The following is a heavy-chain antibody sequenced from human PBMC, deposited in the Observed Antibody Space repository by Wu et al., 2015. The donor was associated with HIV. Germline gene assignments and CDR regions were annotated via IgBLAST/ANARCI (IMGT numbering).Heavy chain of an antibody. V-gene: IGHV1-24*01. CDR2: FDPGDGET. CDR1: GYFLSKLS. J-gene: IGHJ6*02. CDR3: ATSYYGSGSYPTFYYYYAMDV. D-gene: IGHD3-10*01. Sequence: QVQLVQSGAEVKKPGASMKVSCKVSGYFLSKLSMHWVRQAPGKGLEWMGGFDPGDGETVYARKFQGRVTMIEDISTRTAYMELSGLKSEDTAVYYCATSYYGSGSYPTFYYYYAMDVWGQGTTVTVSS.